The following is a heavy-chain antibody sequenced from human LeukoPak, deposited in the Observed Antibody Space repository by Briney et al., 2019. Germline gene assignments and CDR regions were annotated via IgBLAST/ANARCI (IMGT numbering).Heavy chain of an antibody. CDR3: ARSYYYGSGSYRFYYYYGMDV. Sequence: GASVKVSCKPSGYSFTGYYMHWVRQAPGQGLEWMGGIIPIFGTANYAQKFQGRVTITADESTSTAYMELSSLRSEDTAVYYCARSYYYGSGSYRFYYYYGMDVWGQGTTVTVSS. V-gene: IGHV1-69*13. J-gene: IGHJ6*02. CDR2: IIPIFGTA. CDR1: GYSFTGYY. D-gene: IGHD3-10*01.